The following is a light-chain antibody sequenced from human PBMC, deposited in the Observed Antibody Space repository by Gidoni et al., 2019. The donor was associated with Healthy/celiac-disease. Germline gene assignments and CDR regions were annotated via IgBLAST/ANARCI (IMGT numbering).Light chain of an antibody. V-gene: IGKV1-5*03. CDR1: QSSSSW. CDR2: KAS. J-gene: IGKJ1*01. Sequence: DIQMTPSPSTLSASVGDTVTITCRASQSSSSWLAWYQQKPGKAPKLLIYKASSLESGGPSRCSGSGSGTEFTLTISSLQPDDFATYYCQQYNSYSTWTFGQGTKVEIK. CDR3: QQYNSYSTWT.